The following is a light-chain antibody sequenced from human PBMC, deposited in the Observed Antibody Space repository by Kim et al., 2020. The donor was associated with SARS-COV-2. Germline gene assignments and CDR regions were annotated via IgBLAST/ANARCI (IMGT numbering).Light chain of an antibody. CDR1: QSISSY. CDR3: QQSYSTSPWT. Sequence: DIQMTRSPSSLSASVGDRVTITCRASQSISSYLNWYQQKPGKAPKLLIYAASSLQSGVPSRFSGSGSGTDFTLTISSLQPEDFATYYCQQSYSTSPWTFGQGTKVDIK. J-gene: IGKJ1*01. V-gene: IGKV1-39*01. CDR2: AAS.